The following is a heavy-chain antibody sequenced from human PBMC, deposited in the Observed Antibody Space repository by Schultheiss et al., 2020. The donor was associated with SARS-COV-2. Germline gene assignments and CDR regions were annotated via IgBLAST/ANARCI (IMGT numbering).Heavy chain of an antibody. Sequence: SETLSLTCAVYGGSFSGYYWSWIRQPPGKGLEWIGEINHSGSTYYNPSLKSRVTISVDTSKNQFSLKLSSVTAADTAVYYCARHPYNWNYSHNWFDPWGQGTLVTVSS. D-gene: IGHD1-7*01. V-gene: IGHV4-34*01. CDR2: INHSGST. CDR3: ARHPYNWNYSHNWFDP. J-gene: IGHJ5*02. CDR1: GGSFSGYY.